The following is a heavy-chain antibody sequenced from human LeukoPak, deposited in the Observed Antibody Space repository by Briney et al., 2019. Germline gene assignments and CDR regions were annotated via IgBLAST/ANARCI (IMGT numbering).Heavy chain of an antibody. Sequence: SESLSLTSLLAAGSISSGAYYCSWIRQPPGKGLEWIGYIYYSGATYYSPCLKSRVTIAVDTSKNKFSRKLSSVTAADTAVYYCARIPPIYGDYSDYSGQGTLVTVSS. CDR1: AGSISSGAYY. J-gene: IGHJ4*02. CDR2: IYYSGAT. V-gene: IGHV4-30-4*01. CDR3: ARIPPIYGDYSDY. D-gene: IGHD4-17*01.